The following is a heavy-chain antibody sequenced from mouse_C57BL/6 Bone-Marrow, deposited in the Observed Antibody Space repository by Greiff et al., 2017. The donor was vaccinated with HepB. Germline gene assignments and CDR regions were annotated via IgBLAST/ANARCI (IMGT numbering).Heavy chain of an antibody. J-gene: IGHJ2*01. D-gene: IGHD1-1*01. CDR1: GFTFSNYW. V-gene: IGHV6-3*01. CDR3: TLFYYGSSY. CDR2: IRLKSDNYAT. Sequence: EVQLVESGGGLVQPGGSMKLSCVASGFTFSNYWMNWVRQSPEKGLEWVAQIRLKSDNYATHYAESVKGRFTISRDDSKSSVYLQMNNLRAEDTGIYYCTLFYYGSSYWGQGTTLTVSS.